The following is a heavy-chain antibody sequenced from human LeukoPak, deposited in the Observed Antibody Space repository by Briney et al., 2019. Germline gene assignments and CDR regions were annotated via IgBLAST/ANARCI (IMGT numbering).Heavy chain of an antibody. CDR1: GYTFTGYY. D-gene: IGHD2-2*01. J-gene: IGHJ5*02. CDR3: ARLRSTSRAFDP. V-gene: IGHV1-2*02. CDR2: IYPNSGGT. Sequence: ASAKVSCKASGYTFTGYYMHWVRQAPGQGLEWMGWIYPNSGGTNYAQKFQGRVTMTRDTSISTAYMELSRLRSDDTAVYYCARLRSTSRAFDPWGQGTLVTVSS.